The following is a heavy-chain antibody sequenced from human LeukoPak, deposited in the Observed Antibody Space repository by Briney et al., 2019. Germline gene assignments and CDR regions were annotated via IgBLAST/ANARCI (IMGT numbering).Heavy chain of an antibody. Sequence: PGGSLRLSCAASGFTFSSYAMSWVRQAPGKGLEWVSAISGSGGSTYYADSVKGRFTISRDNSKNTLYLQMNSLRAEDTAVYYCAKDGDRRITMIVVVITGAFDIWGQGTMVTVSS. D-gene: IGHD3-22*01. CDR2: ISGSGGST. V-gene: IGHV3-23*01. J-gene: IGHJ3*02. CDR1: GFTFSSYA. CDR3: AKDGDRRITMIVVVITGAFDI.